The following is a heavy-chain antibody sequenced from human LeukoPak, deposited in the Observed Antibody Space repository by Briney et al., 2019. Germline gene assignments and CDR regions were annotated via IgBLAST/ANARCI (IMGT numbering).Heavy chain of an antibody. CDR2: IYNSGIA. Sequence: SETLSLTCTVSGGSISGYYWTWIRQLPGKGLEWIGYIYNSGIANYNPSLKSRVTVSVDTSKNQFSLRLTSVTAADTAVYYCARSVPSLDYLFDSWGHGTLVTVSS. J-gene: IGHJ5*01. CDR1: GGSISGYY. V-gene: IGHV4-59*08. CDR3: ARSVPSLDYLFDS. D-gene: IGHD4-11*01.